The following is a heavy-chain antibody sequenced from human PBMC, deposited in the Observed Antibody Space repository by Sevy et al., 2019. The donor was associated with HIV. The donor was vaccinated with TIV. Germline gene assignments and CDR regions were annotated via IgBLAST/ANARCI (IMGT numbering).Heavy chain of an antibody. CDR1: GGSISSSSYY. J-gene: IGHJ4*02. V-gene: IGHV4-39*01. D-gene: IGHD3-3*01. CDR3: ARRKTYYDFWSGYYTENLDY. CDR2: IYYSGST. Sequence: SETLSLTCTVSGGSISSSSYYWGWIRQPPGKGLEWIGSIYYSGSTYYNPSLKSRVTISVDTSKNQFSLKLSPVTAADTAVYYCARRKTYYDFWSGYYTENLDYWGQGTLVTVSS.